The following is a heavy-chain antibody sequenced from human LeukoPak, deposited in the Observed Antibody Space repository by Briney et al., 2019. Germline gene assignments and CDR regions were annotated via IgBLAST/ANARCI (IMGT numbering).Heavy chain of an antibody. CDR3: AKQVWFGELSIDY. CDR2: IRYDGSNK. CDR1: GFTFSSYC. V-gene: IGHV3-30*02. Sequence: GGSLRLSCAASGFTFSSYCMHWVRQAPGKGLEGVAFIRYDGSNKYYADSVKGRFTISRDNSKNTLYLQMNSLRAEDTAVYYCAKQVWFGELSIDYWGQGTLVTVSS. D-gene: IGHD3-10*01. J-gene: IGHJ4*02.